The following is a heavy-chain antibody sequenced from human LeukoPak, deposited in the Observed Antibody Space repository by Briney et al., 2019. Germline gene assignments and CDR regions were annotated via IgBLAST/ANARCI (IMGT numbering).Heavy chain of an antibody. D-gene: IGHD4-17*01. CDR2: ISGSGGST. Sequence: PGGSLRLSCAASGFTFSSYAMSWVRQAPGKGLECVSAISGSGGSTYYADSVKGRFTISRDNSKNTLYLQMSGLRAEDTAVYYCAKGAPNDYGDYYYDGMDVWGQGTTVTVSS. CDR1: GFTFSSYA. J-gene: IGHJ6*02. CDR3: AKGAPNDYGDYYYDGMDV. V-gene: IGHV3-23*01.